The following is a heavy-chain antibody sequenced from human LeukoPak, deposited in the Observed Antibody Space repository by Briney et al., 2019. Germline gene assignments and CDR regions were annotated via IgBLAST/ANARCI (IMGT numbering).Heavy chain of an antibody. Sequence: PGGSLRLSCAASGFTFSSYAMSWVRQAPGKGLEWVSAISGSGGSTYYADSVKGRFTISRDNSKNTLYLQMNSLRAEDTAVYYCAKVDSSSLNIHHYFDYWDQGTLVTVSS. D-gene: IGHD6-13*01. CDR3: AKVDSSSLNIHHYFDY. J-gene: IGHJ4*02. V-gene: IGHV3-23*01. CDR2: ISGSGGST. CDR1: GFTFSSYA.